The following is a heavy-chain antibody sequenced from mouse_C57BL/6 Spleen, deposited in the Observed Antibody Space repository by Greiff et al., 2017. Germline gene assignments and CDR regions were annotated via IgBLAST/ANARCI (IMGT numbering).Heavy chain of an antibody. CDR1: GYSITSGYY. V-gene: IGHV3-6*01. Sequence: EVQRVESGPGLVKPSQSLSLTCSVTGYSITSGYYWNWIRQFPGNKLEWMGYISYDGSNNYNPSLKNRISITRDTSKNQFFLKLNSVTTEDTATYYCAREDGNYALYAMDYWGQGTSVTVSS. CDR2: ISYDGSN. D-gene: IGHD2-1*01. CDR3: AREDGNYALYAMDY. J-gene: IGHJ4*01.